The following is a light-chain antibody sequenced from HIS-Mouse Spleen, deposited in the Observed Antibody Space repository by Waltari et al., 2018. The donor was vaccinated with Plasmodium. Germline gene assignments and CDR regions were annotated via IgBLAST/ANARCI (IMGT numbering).Light chain of an antibody. CDR3: AAWDDSLSGRV. Sequence: QSVLTQPPSASGTPGQRVTISCSGSSSNIGSNYVYWYQQLPGTAPKLLIYRNNQRPSWVPDLFPVSKSGTSASLAISGLRSEDEADYYCAAWDDSLSGRVFGGGTKLTVL. V-gene: IGLV1-47*01. J-gene: IGLJ3*02. CDR2: RNN. CDR1: SSNIGSNY.